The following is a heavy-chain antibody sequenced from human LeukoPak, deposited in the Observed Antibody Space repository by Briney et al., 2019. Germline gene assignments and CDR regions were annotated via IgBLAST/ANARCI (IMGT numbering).Heavy chain of an antibody. CDR2: ISAYNGNT. CDR1: GYTFTSYG. V-gene: IGHV1-18*01. CDR3: ARDRAYGGNSGRDY. Sequence: ASVKVSCKASGYTFTSYGISWVRQAPGRGLEWMGWISAYNGNTNYAQKLQGRVTMTTDTSTSTAYMELRSLRSDDTAVYYCARDRAYGGNSGRDYWGQGTLVTVSS. J-gene: IGHJ4*02. D-gene: IGHD4-23*01.